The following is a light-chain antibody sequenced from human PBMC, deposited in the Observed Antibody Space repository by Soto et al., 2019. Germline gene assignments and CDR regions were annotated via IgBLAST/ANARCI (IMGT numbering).Light chain of an antibody. J-gene: IGKJ1*01. Sequence: DIQMTQSPSTLSASVGDRVTITCRASQSISSWLAWHQQKPGKAPRLLIYKSSNLESGVPSRFSGSGSGTEFTLTIPSLQPDDSATYYCQQYNDNWTFGQGTKVEIK. V-gene: IGKV1-5*03. CDR1: QSISSW. CDR3: QQYNDNWT. CDR2: KSS.